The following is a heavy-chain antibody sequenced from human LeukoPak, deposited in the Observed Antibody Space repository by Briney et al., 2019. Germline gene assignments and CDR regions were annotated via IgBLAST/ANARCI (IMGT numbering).Heavy chain of an antibody. CDR1: TFTFSTYN. J-gene: IGHJ1*01. D-gene: IGHD6-19*01. Sequence: PGGSLRLSCAASTFTFSTYNMNWVRQAPGKGLEWVSAISGSGGSTYYADSVKGRFTISRDNSKNTLYLQMNSLRAEDTAVYYCAKDLGLSSGWYVEYFQHWGQGTLVTVSS. V-gene: IGHV3-23*01. CDR2: ISGSGGST. CDR3: AKDLGLSSGWYVEYFQH.